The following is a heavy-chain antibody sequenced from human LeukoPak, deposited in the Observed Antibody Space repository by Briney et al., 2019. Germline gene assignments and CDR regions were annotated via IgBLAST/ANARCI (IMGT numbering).Heavy chain of an antibody. D-gene: IGHD7-27*01. J-gene: IGHJ4*02. CDR2: IRVGGET. Sequence: GGSLRLSCAASGFTFTTYAMNWVRQAPGKGLEWVSGIRVGGETYYADSVKGRFTISRDNSENTLYLQMSGLRAEDTAVYHCAKGTGDTGYYFDYWGQGTLVTVSS. CDR3: AKGTGDTGYYFDY. CDR1: GFTFTTYA. V-gene: IGHV3-23*01.